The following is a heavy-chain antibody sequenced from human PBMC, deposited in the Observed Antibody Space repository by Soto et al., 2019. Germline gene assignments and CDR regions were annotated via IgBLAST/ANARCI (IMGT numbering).Heavy chain of an antibody. D-gene: IGHD4-17*01. CDR1: GFTFSSYE. J-gene: IGHJ2*01. CDR3: ARHTEATVTSYWYFDL. V-gene: IGHV3-48*03. Sequence: GGSLRLSCAASGFTFSSYEMNWVRQAPGKGLEWVSYISSSGSTIYYADSVKGRFTISRDNAKNSLYLQMNSLRAEDTAVYYCARHTEATVTSYWYFDLWGRGTLVTVSS. CDR2: ISSSGSTI.